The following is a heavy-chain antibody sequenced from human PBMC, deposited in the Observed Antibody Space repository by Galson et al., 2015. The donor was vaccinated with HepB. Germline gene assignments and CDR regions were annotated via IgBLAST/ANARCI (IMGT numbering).Heavy chain of an antibody. CDR1: GFTFSSYG. CDR3: AKPGFPGYSGYDRYYYYGMDV. V-gene: IGHV3-30*02. J-gene: IGHJ6*02. CDR2: IRYDGSNK. Sequence: SLRLSCAASGFTFSSYGMHWVRQAPGKGLEWVAFIRYDGSNKYYADSVKGRFTISRDNSKNTLYLQMNSLRAEDTAVYYCAKPGFPGYSGYDRYYYYGMDVWGQGTTVTVSS. D-gene: IGHD5-12*01.